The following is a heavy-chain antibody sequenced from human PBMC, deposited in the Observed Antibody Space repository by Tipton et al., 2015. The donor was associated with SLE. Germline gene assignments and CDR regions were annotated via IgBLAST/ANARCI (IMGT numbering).Heavy chain of an antibody. D-gene: IGHD6-6*01. J-gene: IGHJ4*02. Sequence: GSLRLSCAASGFTLSKCAVHWVRQAPGKGLQWVSSIHSGLTIKYYEDSVKGRFTISRDTSRNTVFLQMNSLRPEDTAVYYCTKGPPLKYFDSWGQGTLVTVSS. CDR1: GFTLSKCA. CDR2: IHSGLTIK. CDR3: TKGPPLKYFDS. V-gene: IGHV3-30*02.